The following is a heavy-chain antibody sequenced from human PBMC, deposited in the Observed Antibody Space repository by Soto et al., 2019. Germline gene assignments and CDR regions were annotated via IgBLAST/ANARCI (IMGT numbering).Heavy chain of an antibody. Sequence: LRLSCAASGFTFSSYAMSWVRQAPGKGLEWVSAISGSGGSTYYADSVKGRFTISRDNSKNTLYLQMNSLRAEDTAVYYCAKDQVRTMVRGVIITVDYWGQGTLVTVYS. J-gene: IGHJ4*02. V-gene: IGHV3-23*01. CDR3: AKDQVRTMVRGVIITVDY. CDR2: ISGSGGST. CDR1: GFTFSSYA. D-gene: IGHD3-10*01.